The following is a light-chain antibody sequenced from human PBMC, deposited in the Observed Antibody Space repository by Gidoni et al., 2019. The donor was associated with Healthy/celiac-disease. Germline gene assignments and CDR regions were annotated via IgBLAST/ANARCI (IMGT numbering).Light chain of an antibody. J-gene: IGKJ2*04. CDR1: QSVSSSY. CDR3: QQYGSSPPMCS. CDR2: GAS. Sequence: EIVLTQSPGPLSWSPGERATLSCRASQSVSSSYLAWYQQKPGQDPRLLIYGASSRATGIPDRFSGSGSGTDFTLTISRLEPEVFAVYYCQQYGSSPPMCSFGQWTKLEIK. V-gene: IGKV3-20*01.